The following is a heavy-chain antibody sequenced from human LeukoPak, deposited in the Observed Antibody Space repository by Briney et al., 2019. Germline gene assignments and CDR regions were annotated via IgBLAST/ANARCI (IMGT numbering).Heavy chain of an antibody. V-gene: IGHV1-69*05. D-gene: IGHD1-20*01. CDR3: AREGVNNWNGGITNWFDP. Sequence: SVKVSCKASGGTFSSYAISWVRQAPGQGLEWMGGIIPIFGTANYAQKFQGRVTITTDESTSTAYMELSSLRSEDTAVYYCAREGVNNWNGGITNWFDPWGQGTLVTVSS. J-gene: IGHJ5*02. CDR2: IIPIFGTA. CDR1: GGTFSSYA.